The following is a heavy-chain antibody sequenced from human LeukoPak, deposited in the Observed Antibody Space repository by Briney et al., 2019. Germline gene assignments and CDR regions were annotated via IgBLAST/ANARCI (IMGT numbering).Heavy chain of an antibody. Sequence: GGSLRLSCAASGFTFSDYYMSWIRQAPGKGLEWVSYISSRTGDTNYVDSVKGRFSISRDNAKNSLYLQMNSLRAEDTAVYYCSRVDSSGSVDYWGQGTLVTVSS. J-gene: IGHJ4*02. V-gene: IGHV3-11*06. CDR1: GFTFSDYY. D-gene: IGHD3/OR15-3a*01. CDR2: ISSRTGDT. CDR3: SRVDSSGSVDY.